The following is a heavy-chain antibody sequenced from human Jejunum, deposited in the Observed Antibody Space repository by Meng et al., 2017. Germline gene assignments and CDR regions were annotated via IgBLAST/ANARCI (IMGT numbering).Heavy chain of an antibody. CDR3: AKLVSF. CDR2: ITGSGDRT. D-gene: IGHD2-8*01. Sequence: GGSLRLSWAASGFTFSSPSISWVRQAPGKGLEWVSTITGSGDRTYYADSVKGRFTISRDNSKNTLYLQMNSLRAEDTAVYYCAKLVSFWGQGTLVTVSS. V-gene: IGHV3-23*01. J-gene: IGHJ4*02. CDR1: GFTFSSPS.